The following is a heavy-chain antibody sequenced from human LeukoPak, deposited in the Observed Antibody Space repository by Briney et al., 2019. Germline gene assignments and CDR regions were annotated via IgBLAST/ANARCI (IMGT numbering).Heavy chain of an antibody. CDR1: GFIASSTY. D-gene: IGHD3/OR15-3a*01. CDR2: INSGGTT. V-gene: IGHV3-53*01. Sequence: GGSLRLSCAASGFIASSTYMNWVRQAPGKGLEWISVINSGGTTYYADSVKGRFTISRDDSKNMLFLQMNSLRAEDTAVYYCAKMDSDYYIDFWGQGTLVTVSS. J-gene: IGHJ4*02. CDR3: AKMDSDYYIDF.